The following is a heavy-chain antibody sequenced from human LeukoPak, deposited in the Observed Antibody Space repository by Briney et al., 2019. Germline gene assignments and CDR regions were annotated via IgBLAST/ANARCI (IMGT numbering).Heavy chain of an antibody. D-gene: IGHD3-10*01. CDR2: ISAYNGNT. CDR3: ARDYYGSGSYPDAFDI. CDR1: GYTFTSYG. Sequence: GASVKVSCKASGYTFTSYGISWVRQAPGQGLEWMGWISAYNGNTNYAQKLQGRVTMTTDTSTSTAYMELRSLRSDDTAVYHCARDYYGSGSYPDAFDIWGQGTMVTVSS. V-gene: IGHV1-18*01. J-gene: IGHJ3*02.